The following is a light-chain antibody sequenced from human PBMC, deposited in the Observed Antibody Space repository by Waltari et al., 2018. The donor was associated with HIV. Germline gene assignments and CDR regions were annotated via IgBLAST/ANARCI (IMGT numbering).Light chain of an antibody. CDR1: NSDIGNFDY. J-gene: IGLJ2*01. CDR3: SSYATTNDFYVL. Sequence: QSALTQPSSASGPPGQSVTISCTGTNSDIGNFDYVAWYQQHPGKPPKLIISEVYKRPSGVPNRFSGSKSGNTASLTVSGLQAEDEADYYCSSYATTNDFYVLFGGGTKLTVL. CDR2: EVY. V-gene: IGLV2-8*01.